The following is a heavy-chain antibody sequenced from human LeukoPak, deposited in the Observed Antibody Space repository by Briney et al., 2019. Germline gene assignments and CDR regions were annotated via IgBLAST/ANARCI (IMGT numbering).Heavy chain of an antibody. J-gene: IGHJ3*02. D-gene: IGHD3-3*01. CDR3: ARHRLEGDTFDI. V-gene: IGHV4-39*01. CDR2: IYHNGDT. CDR1: GGTIRSDDYY. Sequence: LETLSLTCTASGGTIRSDDYYWGWIRQPPGKGLEWIGSIYHNGDTYDRSSLNSRVTISIDTSKNQFSLMLTSVTAADTAVYSCARHRLEGDTFDIWGQGTMVTVSS.